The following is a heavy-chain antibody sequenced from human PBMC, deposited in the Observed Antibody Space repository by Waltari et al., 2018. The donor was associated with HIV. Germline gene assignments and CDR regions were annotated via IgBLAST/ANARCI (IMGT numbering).Heavy chain of an antibody. J-gene: IGHJ4*02. D-gene: IGHD3-22*01. Sequence: QVQLVESGGGVVQPGRSLRLSCAASGFTFSSYAMHWVRQAPGKGLEWVAVKSYDGSNKYYADSVKGRFTISRDNSKNTLYLQMNSLRAEDTAVYYCARDETYYYDSSGYKWGQGTLVTVSS. CDR1: GFTFSSYA. CDR2: KSYDGSNK. V-gene: IGHV3-30-3*01. CDR3: ARDETYYYDSSGYK.